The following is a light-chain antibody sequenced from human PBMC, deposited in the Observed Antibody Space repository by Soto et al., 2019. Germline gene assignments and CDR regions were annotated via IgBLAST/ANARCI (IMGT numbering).Light chain of an antibody. V-gene: IGKV3-11*01. J-gene: IGKJ4*01. CDR2: DAS. CDR1: QSVSYH. Sequence: EIVLTQSPATLSLSPGERATLSCGASQSVSYHMAWYQQKPGQAPRLLISDASNRAAGIPARFSGSGSGTDFTLTISSLDPEDFAVYYCQQYNSWPLTFGGGTKVDIK. CDR3: QQYNSWPLT.